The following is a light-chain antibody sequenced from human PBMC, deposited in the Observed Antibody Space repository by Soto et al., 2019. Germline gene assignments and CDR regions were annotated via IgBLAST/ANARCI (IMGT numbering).Light chain of an antibody. V-gene: IGLV1-40*01. J-gene: IGLJ3*02. CDR3: QSYDTSLSPLWV. Sequence: QSVLTQPPSVSGAPGQRVTISCTGSSSNIGAGYDVHWYQQLPGTAPKLLIYANSNRPSGVPDRFSASKSGTSASLAITGLQAEDEADYYCQSYDTSLSPLWVFGGGTTLTVL. CDR1: SSNIGAGYD. CDR2: ANS.